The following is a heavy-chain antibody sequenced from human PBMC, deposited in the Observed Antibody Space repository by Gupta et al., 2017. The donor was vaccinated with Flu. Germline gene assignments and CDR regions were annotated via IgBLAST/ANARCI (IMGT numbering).Heavy chain of an antibody. V-gene: IGHV3-48*01. CDR2: ISSSSRTI. Sequence: EVQLVESGGGLVQPGGSLRLSCVASGFTFTSYSMNWVRQVPGKGLEWVSYISSSSRTIYFADSVKGRFTISRDNGKNSVYLQMNSLRVEDTAVYYCATYYDSSGYQTWGQGTLVTVSS. J-gene: IGHJ5*02. CDR3: ATYYDSSGYQT. CDR1: GFTFTSYS. D-gene: IGHD3-22*01.